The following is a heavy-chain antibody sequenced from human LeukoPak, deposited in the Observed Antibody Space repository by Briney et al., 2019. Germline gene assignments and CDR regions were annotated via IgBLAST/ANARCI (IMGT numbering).Heavy chain of an antibody. D-gene: IGHD5-18*01. CDR1: GGTFSSYA. V-gene: IGHV1-69*13. CDR3: ARGTTLVTNYFDY. J-gene: IGHJ4*02. CDR2: IIPIFGTA. Sequence: SVKVSCKASGGTFSSYAISWVRQAPGQGLEWMGGIIPIFGTANYAQKFQGRITITADESTSTAYMELSSLRSEDTAVYYCARGTTLVTNYFDYWGQGTLVTVSS.